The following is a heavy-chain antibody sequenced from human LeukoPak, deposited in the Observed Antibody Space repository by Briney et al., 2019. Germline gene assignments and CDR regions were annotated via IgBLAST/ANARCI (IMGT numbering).Heavy chain of an antibody. Sequence: PGGSLTLSCAASGFSFSTSTMNWVRQAPGKGLEWVSAITSSGRPTYYADSVKGRFTISRDNAKTSVYLQMSSLRGEDTAVYYCARSHEVDSWGQGTLVTVSS. V-gene: IGHV3-21*01. CDR3: ARSHEVDS. CDR2: ITSSGRPT. CDR1: GFSFSTST. J-gene: IGHJ5*01.